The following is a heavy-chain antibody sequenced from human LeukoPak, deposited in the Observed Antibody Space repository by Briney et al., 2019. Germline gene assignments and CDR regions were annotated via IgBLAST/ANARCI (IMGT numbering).Heavy chain of an antibody. V-gene: IGHV4-34*01. J-gene: IGHJ4*02. Sequence: PSETLSLTCAVYGGSFSGYYWSWIRQPPGKGLGWIGEINHSGSTNYNPSLKSRVTISVDTSKNQFSLKLSSVTAADTAVYYCARLVIGGWGQGTLVTVSS. CDR3: ARLVIGG. CDR2: INHSGST. D-gene: IGHD3-22*01. CDR1: GGSFSGYY.